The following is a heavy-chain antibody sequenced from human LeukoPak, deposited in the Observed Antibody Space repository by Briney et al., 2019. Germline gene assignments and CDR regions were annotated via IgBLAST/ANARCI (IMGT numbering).Heavy chain of an antibody. V-gene: IGHV4-59*01. Sequence: SETLSLTCTVSGGSISSYYWSWIRQPPGKGLEWIGYIYYSGSTNYNPSLKSRVTISVDTSKNQFSLKLSSVTAADTAVYYCASSPIWSGYYGLDYWGQGTLVTVSS. CDR1: GGSISSYY. CDR3: ASSPIWSGYYGLDY. CDR2: IYYSGST. J-gene: IGHJ4*02. D-gene: IGHD3-3*01.